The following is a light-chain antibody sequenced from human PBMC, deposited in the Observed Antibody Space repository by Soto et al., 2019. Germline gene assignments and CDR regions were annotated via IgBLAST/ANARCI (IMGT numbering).Light chain of an antibody. Sequence: EIVMTQSPTILSVSPGERATLSCRASQSVSSNLAWYQQKPGQPPRLLMYGVYTRAPGTPARFSGSGSGTEFTLTISSLQSEDFAVYYCQQYNNWPPWTFGQGTKVDIK. CDR1: QSVSSN. CDR2: GVY. CDR3: QQYNNWPPWT. V-gene: IGKV3D-15*01. J-gene: IGKJ1*01.